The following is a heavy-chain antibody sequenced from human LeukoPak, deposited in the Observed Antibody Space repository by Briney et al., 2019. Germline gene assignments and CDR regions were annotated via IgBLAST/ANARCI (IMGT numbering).Heavy chain of an antibody. D-gene: IGHD3-3*01. J-gene: IGHJ1*01. CDR2: INTNTGNP. CDR1: GYTFTSYA. Sequence: ASVKVSCKASGYTFTSYAMNWVRQAPGQGLEWMGWINTNTGNPTYAQGFTGRFVFSLDTSVSTAYLQISSLKAEDTAVYYCARDSPRETIFGVVITQSAEYFQHWGQGTLVTVSS. CDR3: ARDSPRETIFGVVITQSAEYFQH. V-gene: IGHV7-4-1*02.